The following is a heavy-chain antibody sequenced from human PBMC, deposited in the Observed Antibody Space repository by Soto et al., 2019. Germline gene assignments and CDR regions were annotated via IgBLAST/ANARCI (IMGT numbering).Heavy chain of an antibody. Sequence: QVQLVQSGAEVKKPGASVKVSCKASGYTFTSYDINWVRQATGQGLEWMGWMNPNSGNTGYAQKFQGRVTMTRNTSISTAYMELSSLRSEDTAVYYCARGYYDMWTGPEYYFDYWGQGTLVTVSS. J-gene: IGHJ4*02. CDR1: GYTFTSYD. CDR3: ARGYYDMWTGPEYYFDY. D-gene: IGHD3-9*01. V-gene: IGHV1-8*01. CDR2: MNPNSGNT.